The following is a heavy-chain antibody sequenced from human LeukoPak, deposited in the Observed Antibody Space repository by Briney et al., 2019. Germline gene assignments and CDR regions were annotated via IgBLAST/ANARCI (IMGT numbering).Heavy chain of an antibody. Sequence: GGSLRLSCAASGFTFSSYAMSWVRQAPGKGLEWVSAISGSGGSTYYADSVKGRFTISRDNSKNTLYLQMNSLRAEDTAVYYCAKPIKDIVVVPAASFDYWGQGTLVTVSS. CDR2: ISGSGGST. V-gene: IGHV3-23*01. CDR3: AKPIKDIVVVPAASFDY. CDR1: GFTFSSYA. J-gene: IGHJ4*02. D-gene: IGHD2-2*01.